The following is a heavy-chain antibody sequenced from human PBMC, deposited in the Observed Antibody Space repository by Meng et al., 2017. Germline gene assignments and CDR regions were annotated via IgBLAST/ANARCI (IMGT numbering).Heavy chain of an antibody. V-gene: IGHV3-20*04. CDR3: AKDTPYCRGGSFAGAY. CDR2: INWNGGST. CDR1: VFTFDDYD. D-gene: IGHD2-15*01. Sequence: GESLKISCAASVFTFDDYDMCWVRQAPGKGLEWVSGINWNGGSTGYADSVKGRFTISRDNSKNTLYLQMNSLRAKDTAVYYCAKDTPYCRGGSFAGAYRGQGTVDTVSS. J-gene: IGHJ4*02.